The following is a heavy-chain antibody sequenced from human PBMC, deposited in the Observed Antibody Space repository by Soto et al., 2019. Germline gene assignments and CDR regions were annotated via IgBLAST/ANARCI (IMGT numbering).Heavy chain of an antibody. CDR1: GGSISSYY. V-gene: IGHV4-59*01. Sequence: SETLSLTCTVSGGSISSYYWSWIRQPPGKGLEWIGYIYYSGSTNYNPSLKSRVTISVDTSKNQFSLKLSSVTAADTAVYYCARIHAGGWFDPWGQGTLVTVSS. J-gene: IGHJ5*02. D-gene: IGHD3-10*01. CDR3: ARIHAGGWFDP. CDR2: IYYSGST.